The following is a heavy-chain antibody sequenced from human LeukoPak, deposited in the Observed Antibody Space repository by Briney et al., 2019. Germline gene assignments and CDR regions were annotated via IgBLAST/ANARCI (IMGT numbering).Heavy chain of an antibody. J-gene: IGHJ4*02. Sequence: SQTLSLTCTVSGGSISSGSYYWSWIRQPAGKGLEWIGRIYTSGSTNYNPSLKSRVTISVDTSKNQFSLKLSSVTAADTAVYYCASYLRGYSYGYFDYWGQGTLVTVSS. V-gene: IGHV4-61*02. CDR3: ASYLRGYSYGYFDY. CDR2: IYTSGST. D-gene: IGHD5-18*01. CDR1: GGSISSGSYY.